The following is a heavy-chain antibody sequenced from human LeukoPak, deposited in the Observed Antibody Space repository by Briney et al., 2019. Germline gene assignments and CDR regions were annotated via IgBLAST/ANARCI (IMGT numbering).Heavy chain of an antibody. CDR2: ISAYNGDT. V-gene: IGHV1-18*01. J-gene: IGHJ4*02. D-gene: IGHD5-12*01. CDR1: GYTFTNHA. CDR3: ARTSPYVDIAATIPYGIYYFDY. Sequence: ASVKVSCKASGYTFTNHAMNWVRQAPGQGLEWMGWISAYNGDTNYAQKLQGRVTMTTDTSTSTAYMELRSLRSDDTAVYYCARTSPYVDIAATIPYGIYYFDYWGQGPLVTVSS.